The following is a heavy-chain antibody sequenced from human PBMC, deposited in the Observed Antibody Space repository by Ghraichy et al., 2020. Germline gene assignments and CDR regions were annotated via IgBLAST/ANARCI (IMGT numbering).Heavy chain of an antibody. J-gene: IGHJ4*02. CDR2: IKGKIEGGTI. V-gene: IGHV3-15*01. D-gene: IGHD1-14*01. CDR3: GTDDPRWDH. CDR1: GLTFVNAW. Sequence: GGSLRLSCEVSGLTFVNAWMSWFRQAPGKGLEWVGGIKGKIEGGTIDYAAPVKGRFTVSRDDSKDTLYLQMNSLRSEDTAVYYCGTDDPRWDHWGQGTLGTVSP.